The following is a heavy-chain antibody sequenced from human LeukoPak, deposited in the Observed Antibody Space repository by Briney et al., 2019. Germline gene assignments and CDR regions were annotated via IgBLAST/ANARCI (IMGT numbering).Heavy chain of an antibody. CDR3: ARDLGDYIFHFDY. CDR2: INPNSGGT. V-gene: IGHV1-2*02. Sequence: ASVKVSCKASGYTFTDYYIHWVRQAPGQGLEWVGWINPNSGGTYYAQKFQGRVTMTRDTSISTAYMELSRLRSDDTAVYYCARDLGDYIFHFDYWGQGTLVTVSS. J-gene: IGHJ4*02. CDR1: GYTFTDYY. D-gene: IGHD4-17*01.